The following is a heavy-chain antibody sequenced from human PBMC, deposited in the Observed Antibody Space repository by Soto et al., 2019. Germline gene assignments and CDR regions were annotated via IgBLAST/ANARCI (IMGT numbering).Heavy chain of an antibody. CDR1: GFTFDDYA. CDR2: ISWNSGSI. CDR3: ARDSIAVAGTPYFDY. Sequence: GGSLRLSCAASGFTFDDYAMHWVRQAPGKGLEWVSGISWNSGSIGYADSVKGRFTISRDNAKNSLYLQMNSLRAEDTAVYYCARDSIAVAGTPYFDYWGQGTLVTVSS. J-gene: IGHJ4*02. V-gene: IGHV3-9*01. D-gene: IGHD6-19*01.